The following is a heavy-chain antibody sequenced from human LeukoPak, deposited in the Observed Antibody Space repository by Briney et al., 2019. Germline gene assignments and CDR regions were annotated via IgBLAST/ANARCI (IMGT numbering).Heavy chain of an antibody. Sequence: GGSLRLSCAASGFTFSSYAVSWVRQAPGKGLEWVSAIRGSGGSTYYADSVKGRFTISRDNSKNTLYLQMNSLRAEETAVYYCAKDVRPPYDSSGYYPYWGQGTLVTVSS. CDR1: GFTFSSYA. J-gene: IGHJ4*02. D-gene: IGHD3-22*01. V-gene: IGHV3-23*01. CDR3: AKDVRPPYDSSGYYPY. CDR2: IRGSGGST.